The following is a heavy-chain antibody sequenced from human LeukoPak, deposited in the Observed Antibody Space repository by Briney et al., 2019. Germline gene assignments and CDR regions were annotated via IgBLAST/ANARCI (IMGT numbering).Heavy chain of an antibody. J-gene: IGHJ5*02. CDR1: GGSISRSNW. Sequence: PSGTLSLTCAFSGGSISRSNWWSWVRQPPGKGLEWIGEIYHSASTNYNPSLKSRVTISVDKSKNQFSLKLSSVTAADTAVYYCARDRRRYYVPGTQGGLDPWGQGTLVTVSS. CDR2: IYHSAST. D-gene: IGHD3-10*02. CDR3: ARDRRRYYVPGTQGGLDP. V-gene: IGHV4-4*02.